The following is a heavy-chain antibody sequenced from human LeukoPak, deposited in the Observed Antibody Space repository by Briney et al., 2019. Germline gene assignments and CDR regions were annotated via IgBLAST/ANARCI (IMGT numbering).Heavy chain of an antibody. CDR3: ARSSYSSSSSV. CDR2: INSDGSEG. CDR1: GFTFSGFW. D-gene: IGHD6-6*01. V-gene: IGHV3-7*03. Sequence: HPGGSLRLSCAVPGFTFSGFWMSWSRQAPGKGLEWVASINSDGSEGYYADVVKGRFTISRDNAKNSLYLQINSLRAEDTAVYYCARSSYSSSSSVWGQGTMVTVSS. J-gene: IGHJ3*01.